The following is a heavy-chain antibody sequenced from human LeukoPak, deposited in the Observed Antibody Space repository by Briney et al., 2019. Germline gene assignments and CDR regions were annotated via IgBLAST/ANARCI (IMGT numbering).Heavy chain of an antibody. D-gene: IGHD1-26*01. J-gene: IGHJ3*01. CDR2: IYYSGNT. CDR1: GGSISNNTYY. Sequence: PSETLSLTCTVSGGSISNNTYYWGWLRQPPGKGLEWIGTIYYSGNTYYNPSLESRVTMSVDTSKKQFSLKLTSVTAADMAVYFCARQFLVGSTFHAFDLWGQGTRVTVSS. V-gene: IGHV4-39*07. CDR3: ARQFLVGSTFHAFDL.